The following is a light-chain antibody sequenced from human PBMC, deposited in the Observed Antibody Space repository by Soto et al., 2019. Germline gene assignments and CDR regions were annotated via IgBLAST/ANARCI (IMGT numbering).Light chain of an antibody. J-gene: IGKJ1*01. Sequence: DIQMTQSPSSLSASVGDRVTITCRASQSVSSYLSWYKHRPGEAPKLLIYAASSLQSGVPSRFSRSGSGTDFTLTISSLQPEDFASYSCQQNYNAPPTFGQGTKVEIK. CDR3: QQNYNAPPT. V-gene: IGKV1-39*01. CDR2: AAS. CDR1: QSVSSY.